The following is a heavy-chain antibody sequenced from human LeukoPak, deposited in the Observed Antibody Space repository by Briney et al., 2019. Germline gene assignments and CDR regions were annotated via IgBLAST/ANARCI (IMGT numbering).Heavy chain of an antibody. D-gene: IGHD5-12*01. J-gene: IGHJ4*02. CDR1: GGPISSYY. CDR3: ARHHRPGYSGYDSAFDN. CDR2: IYYSGST. V-gene: IGHV4-59*08. Sequence: RTSETLSLTCTVSGGPISSYYWSWIRQPPGKGLEWIGYIYYSGSTNYNPSLKSRVTISVDTSKNQFSLKLSSVTAADTAVYYCARHHRPGYSGYDSAFDNWGQGTLGTVSS.